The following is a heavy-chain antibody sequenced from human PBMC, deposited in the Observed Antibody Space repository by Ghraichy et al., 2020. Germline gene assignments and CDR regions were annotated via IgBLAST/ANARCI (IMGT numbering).Heavy chain of an antibody. D-gene: IGHD3/OR15-3a*01. CDR1: GGSISSGGYY. CDR2: IYYSGST. J-gene: IGHJ5*02. CDR3: ARRPGPWTGFDP. V-gene: IGHV4-31*03. Sequence: LSLTCTVSGGSISSGGYYWSWIRQHPGKGLEWIGYIYYSGSTYYNPSLKSRVTISVDTSKNQFSLKLSSVTAADTAVYYCARRPGPWTGFDPWGQGTLVTVSS.